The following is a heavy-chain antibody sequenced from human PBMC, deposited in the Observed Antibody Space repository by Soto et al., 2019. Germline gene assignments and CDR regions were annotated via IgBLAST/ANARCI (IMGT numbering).Heavy chain of an antibody. CDR2: ISYDGSNK. CDR1: GFTFSCYG. Sequence: GGALRHCCSAPGFTFSCYGIQWVRQAPGKGMEWVAVISYDGSNKYYADSVKGRFTISRDNSKNTLYLQMNSLRAEDTAVYYCAKDLYYYDRSGCCDYWGQGTLVTVSS. D-gene: IGHD3-22*01. CDR3: AKDLYYYDRSGCCDY. J-gene: IGHJ4*02. V-gene: IGHV3-30*18.